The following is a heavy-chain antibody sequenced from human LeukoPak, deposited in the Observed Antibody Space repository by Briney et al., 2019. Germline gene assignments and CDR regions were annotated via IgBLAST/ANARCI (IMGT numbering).Heavy chain of an antibody. V-gene: IGHV4-34*01. Sequence: SETLSLTCAVYGGSFSGYYWSWIRQPPGKGVEWMGEINHSGSTNYNPSLKSRVTISVDTSKNQFSLKLSSVTAADTAVYYCASPRNYYDSSRGFDPWGQGTLVTVSS. CDR2: INHSGST. CDR3: ASPRNYYDSSRGFDP. CDR1: GGSFSGYY. J-gene: IGHJ5*02. D-gene: IGHD3-22*01.